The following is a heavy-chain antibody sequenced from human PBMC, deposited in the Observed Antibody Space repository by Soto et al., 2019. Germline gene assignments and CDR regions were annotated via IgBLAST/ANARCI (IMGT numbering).Heavy chain of an antibody. Sequence: EVQLLESGGGLVQPGGSLRLSCAASGFSFNFYVMTWVRQAPGKGLEWVSGMSGSGGHKYYADSVKGRFTVSRDNSNSTLFLQMNSLRAEDTAVYYCARPVTQYFDSWGQGTLVTVSS. CDR3: ARPVTQYFDS. CDR2: MSGSGGHK. J-gene: IGHJ4*02. V-gene: IGHV3-23*01. CDR1: GFSFNFYV.